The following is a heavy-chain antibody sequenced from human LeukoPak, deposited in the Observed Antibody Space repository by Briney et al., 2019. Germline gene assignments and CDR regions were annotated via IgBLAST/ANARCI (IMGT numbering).Heavy chain of an antibody. CDR3: AGDSGSYDYYYYYMDV. D-gene: IGHD3-10*01. CDR1: GGSISSSSYY. Sequence: SETLSLTCTVSGGSISSSSYYWGWIRQPPGKGLEWIGSIYYSGSTYYNPSLKSRVTISVDTSKNQFSLKLSSVTAADTAVYYCAGDSGSYDYYYYYMDVWGKGTTVTVSS. CDR2: IYYSGST. J-gene: IGHJ6*03. V-gene: IGHV4-39*07.